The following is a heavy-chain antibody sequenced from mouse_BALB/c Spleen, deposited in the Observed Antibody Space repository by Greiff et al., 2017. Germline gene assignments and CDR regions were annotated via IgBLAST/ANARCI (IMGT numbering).Heavy chain of an antibody. V-gene: IGHV3-2*02. CDR1: GYSITSDYA. D-gene: IGHD2-10*02. Sequence: VQLQQSGPGLVKPSQSLSLTCTVTGYSITSDYAWHWIRQFPGNKLEWMGYISYSGSTSYNPSLKSRISITRDTSKNQFFLQLNSVTTEDTATYYCARQLKYGNHISPYYYAMDYWGQGTSVTVSS. CDR2: ISYSGST. CDR3: ARQLKYGNHISPYYYAMDY. J-gene: IGHJ4*01.